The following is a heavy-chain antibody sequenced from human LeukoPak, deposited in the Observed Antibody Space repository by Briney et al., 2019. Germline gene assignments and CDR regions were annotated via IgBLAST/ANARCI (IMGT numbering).Heavy chain of an antibody. D-gene: IGHD4-17*01. Sequence: GGSLRLSCAASGFTFSTYAIHWVRQAPGKGLEWVAVIWYDGSHKFYADSVKGRFTISRDNSNNRVYLQMNSLSAEDTAVYYCARDTDHYLDYWGQGTLVSVSS. CDR1: GFTFSTYA. CDR2: IWYDGSHK. V-gene: IGHV3-33*01. CDR3: ARDTDHYLDY. J-gene: IGHJ4*02.